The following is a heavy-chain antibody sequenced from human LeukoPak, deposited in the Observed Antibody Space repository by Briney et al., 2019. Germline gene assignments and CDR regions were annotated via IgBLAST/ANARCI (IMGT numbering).Heavy chain of an antibody. CDR1: GFTFSSYD. CDR3: AKNPGHNFPQS. CDR2: ITDNGRST. Sequence: DPGGSLRLSCAASGFTFSSYDMSWVRQAPEKGLEWVSSITDNGRSTFYAGSVKGRFTISRDNSKNTLYLQMNSLRAEDTAVYYCAKNPGHNFPQSWGQGTLVTVTS. D-gene: IGHD1-20*01. V-gene: IGHV3-23*01. J-gene: IGHJ1*01.